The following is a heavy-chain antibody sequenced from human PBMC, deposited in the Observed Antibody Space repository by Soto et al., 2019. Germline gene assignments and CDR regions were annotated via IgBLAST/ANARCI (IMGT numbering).Heavy chain of an antibody. V-gene: IGHV4-30-4*01. J-gene: IGHJ4*02. CDR2: IYYSGST. CDR1: GGSISSGDYY. D-gene: IGHD2-15*01. Sequence: QVQLQESGPGLVKPSQTLSLTCTVSGGSISSGDYYWSWIRQPPGKGLEWIGYIYYSGSTYYNPYLKRRVTISVDTSKNHFARKLSTVTAADTAVYYCARRCSGGSCYGVYFDYWGQGTLVTVSS. CDR3: ARRCSGGSCYGVYFDY.